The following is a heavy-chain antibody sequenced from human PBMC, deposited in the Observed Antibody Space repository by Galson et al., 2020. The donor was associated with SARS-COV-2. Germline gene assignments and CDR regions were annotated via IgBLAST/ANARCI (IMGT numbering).Heavy chain of an antibody. V-gene: IGHV3-30*04. D-gene: IGHD3-22*01. CDR3: ARDTYYYDSSGYYDRVYYYGMDV. CDR1: GFTFSSYA. Sequence: GESLKISCAASGFTFSSYAMHWVRQAPGKGLEWVAVISYDGSNKYYADSVKGRFTISRDNSKNTLYLQMNSLRAEDTAVYYCARDTYYYDSSGYYDRVYYYGMDVWGQGTTVTVSS. J-gene: IGHJ6*02. CDR2: ISYDGSNK.